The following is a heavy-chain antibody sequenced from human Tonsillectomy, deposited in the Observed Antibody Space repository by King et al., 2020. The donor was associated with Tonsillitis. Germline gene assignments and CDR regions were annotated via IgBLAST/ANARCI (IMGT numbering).Heavy chain of an antibody. J-gene: IGHJ4*02. V-gene: IGHV5-51*01. CDR2: IYPGDSDT. CDR3: ARTIRQQLVPHFDY. Sequence: VQLVQSGAEVKKPGESLKLSCKGSGYSFTTYWIGWVRQMPGKGLEWMAIIYPGDSDTRYSPSFRGQVTISADKSISTAYLQWSSLKASDTAMYYCARTIRQQLVPHFDYWGQGTLVTVSS. CDR1: GYSFTTYW. D-gene: IGHD6-6*01.